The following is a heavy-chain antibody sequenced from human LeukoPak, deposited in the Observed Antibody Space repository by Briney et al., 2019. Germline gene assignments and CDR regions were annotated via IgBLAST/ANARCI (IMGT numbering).Heavy chain of an antibody. Sequence: ASVKVSCKTSGGTFNNSAISWVRQAPGQGLEWLGGIMPLFGTAGYAQKFQGRVTITKDESTRTVYLELTSLTSDDTAVYYCARDVHGDYGSGWFDPWGQGTLVFVSS. CDR1: GGTFNNSA. CDR3: ARDVHGDYGSGWFDP. D-gene: IGHD4-17*01. J-gene: IGHJ5*02. CDR2: IMPLFGTA. V-gene: IGHV1-69*05.